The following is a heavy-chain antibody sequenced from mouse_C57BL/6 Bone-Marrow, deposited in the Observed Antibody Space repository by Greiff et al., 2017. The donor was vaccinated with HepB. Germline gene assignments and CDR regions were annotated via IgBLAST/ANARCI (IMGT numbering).Heavy chain of an antibody. J-gene: IGHJ2*01. CDR2: ISDGGSYT. V-gene: IGHV5-9-3*01. CDR3: FDY. CDR1: GFTFSSYA. Sequence: EVQGVESGGGLVKPGGSLKLSCAASGFTFSSYAMSWVRQTPEKRLEWVATISDGGSYTYYPDTMERRFIISRDNTKKTLYLQMSSLRSEDTGYSNYFDYWGQGTTLTVSS. D-gene: IGHD2-3*01.